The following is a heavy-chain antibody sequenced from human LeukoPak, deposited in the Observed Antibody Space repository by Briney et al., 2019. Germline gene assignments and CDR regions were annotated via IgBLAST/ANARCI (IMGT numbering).Heavy chain of an antibody. D-gene: IGHD4-17*01. CDR1: GGSISSGSYY. J-gene: IGHJ4*02. V-gene: IGHV4-61*02. Sequence: SETLSLTCTVSGGSISSGSYYWSWIRQPAGKGLEWIGRIYTSGSTNYNPSLKSRVTISVDTSKNQFSLKLSSVTAADTAVYYCARNPYGVFDYWGQGTLVTVSS. CDR3: ARNPYGVFDY. CDR2: IYTSGST.